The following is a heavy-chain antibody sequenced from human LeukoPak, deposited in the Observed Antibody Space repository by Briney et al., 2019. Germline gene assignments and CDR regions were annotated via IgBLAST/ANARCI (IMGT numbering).Heavy chain of an antibody. J-gene: IGHJ4*02. D-gene: IGHD3-10*01. CDR3: ARDALLWFGEFY. Sequence: SETLSLTCTVSGGSISSSSYYWGWIRQPPGKGLERIGSIYYSGSTYYNPSLKSRVTISVDTSKNQFSLKLSSVTAADTAVYYCARDALLWFGEFYWGQGTLVTVSS. CDR1: GGSISSSSYY. CDR2: IYYSGST. V-gene: IGHV4-39*07.